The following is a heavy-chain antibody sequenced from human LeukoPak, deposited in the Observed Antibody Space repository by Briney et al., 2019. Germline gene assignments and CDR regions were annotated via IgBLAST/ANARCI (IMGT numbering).Heavy chain of an antibody. V-gene: IGHV3-7*01. CDR3: ARSPYLDY. J-gene: IGHJ4*02. Sequence: AWGTLRLSCAASGFTSSSYWMSWVRPAPGQGREWVANIKQDGSEKYYVDAVKGRFTISGDNAKNPLYLQMNSLRAEDTAVYYCARSPYLDYWGQGTLVTVSS. CDR1: GFTSSSYW. CDR2: IKQDGSEK.